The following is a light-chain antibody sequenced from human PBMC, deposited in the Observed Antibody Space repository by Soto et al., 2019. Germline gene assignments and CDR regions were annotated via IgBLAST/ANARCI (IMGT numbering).Light chain of an antibody. Sequence: DIQMTQSPSSVSASVGDRVTITCRASQDISSWLAWYQQKPGKVPKLLIYAASSLQSGVQSRFSGSGSGTDFTLTISSLQPEDFATYYCKQANSFPITFGQGTRLEIK. CDR2: AAS. J-gene: IGKJ5*01. V-gene: IGKV1-12*01. CDR3: KQANSFPIT. CDR1: QDISSW.